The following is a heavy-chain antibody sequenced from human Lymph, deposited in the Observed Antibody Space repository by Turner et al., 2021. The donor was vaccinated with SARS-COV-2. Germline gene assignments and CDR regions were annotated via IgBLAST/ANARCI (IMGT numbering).Heavy chain of an antibody. CDR2: FDPEDGKT. CDR1: AYTLAELA. Sequence: QVQLVQSGAEVQKPGASVKVPAQVSAYTLAELAMHWVRQAPGKGFEWMGGFDPEDGKTIYAQKFQGRITMTEDTCTSTADMVLSSLRTEDTAVYYCSTGGSGGCPHYYYYTMDVWGQGTTVTVSS. V-gene: IGHV1-24*01. J-gene: IGHJ6*02. D-gene: IGHD2-15*01. CDR3: STGGSGGCPHYYYYTMDV.